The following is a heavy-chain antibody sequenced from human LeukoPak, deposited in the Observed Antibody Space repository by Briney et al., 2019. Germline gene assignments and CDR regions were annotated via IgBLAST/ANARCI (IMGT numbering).Heavy chain of an antibody. CDR1: GFTVSSNY. CDR3: ARESLVLGHAFDI. Sequence: GSLRLSCAASGFTVSSNYLSWVRQAPGKGLEWVSVIYSGGSTYYADSVKGRFTISRHNSKNTLYLQMNSLRAEDTAVYYCARESLVLGHAFDIWGQGTMVTVSS. J-gene: IGHJ3*02. CDR2: IYSGGST. V-gene: IGHV3-53*04.